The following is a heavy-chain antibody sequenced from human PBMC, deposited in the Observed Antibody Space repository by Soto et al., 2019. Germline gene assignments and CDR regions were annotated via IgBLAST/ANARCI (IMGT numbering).Heavy chain of an antibody. D-gene: IGHD3-16*02. CDR2: IYYSGST. CDR1: GGSISSGGYY. V-gene: IGHV4-31*03. J-gene: IGHJ4*02. Sequence: SETLSLTCTGSGGSISSGGYYWSWIRQHPGKGLEWIGYIYYSGSTYYNPSLKSRVTISVDTSKNQFSLKLSSVTAADTAVYYCARVIVGVIVTDYWGQGTLVTGSS. CDR3: ARVIVGVIVTDY.